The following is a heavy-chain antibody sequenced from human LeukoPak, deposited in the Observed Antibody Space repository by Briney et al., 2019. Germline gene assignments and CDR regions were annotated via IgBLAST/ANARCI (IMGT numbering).Heavy chain of an antibody. D-gene: IGHD3-22*01. Sequence: EPGGSLRLSCTASGFTFGTYAMSWVRQAPGKGLEWVAVIWYDGSNKYYADSVKGRFTISRDNSKNTLYLQMNSLRAEDTAVYYCARDHRAYDSSGYYYYWGQGTLVTVSS. CDR2: IWYDGSNK. CDR1: GFTFGTYA. J-gene: IGHJ4*02. CDR3: ARDHRAYDSSGYYYY. V-gene: IGHV3-33*08.